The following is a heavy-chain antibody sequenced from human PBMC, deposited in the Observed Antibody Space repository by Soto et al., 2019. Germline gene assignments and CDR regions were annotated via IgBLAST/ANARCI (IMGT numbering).Heavy chain of an antibody. D-gene: IGHD3-22*01. Sequence: GGSLRLSCAASGFTFSSYAMHWVRQAPGKGLEWVAVISYDGSNKYYADSVKGRFTISRDNSKNTLYLQMNSLRAEDTAVYYCARDLYYDSSGYGLDYWGQGTLVTVS. V-gene: IGHV3-30-3*01. CDR2: ISYDGSNK. J-gene: IGHJ4*02. CDR1: GFTFSSYA. CDR3: ARDLYYDSSGYGLDY.